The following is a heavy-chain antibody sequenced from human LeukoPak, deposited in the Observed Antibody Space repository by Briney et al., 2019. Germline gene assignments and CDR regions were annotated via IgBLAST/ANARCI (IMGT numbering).Heavy chain of an antibody. CDR2: ISSSSSYI. CDR3: ARGDYDSSGYYYIY. D-gene: IGHD3-22*01. CDR1: GFTFSSYS. J-gene: IGHJ4*02. V-gene: IGHV3-21*01. Sequence: PGRSLRLSCAASGFTFSSYSMNWVRQAPGKGLEWVSSISSSSSYIYYADSVKGRFTISRDNAKNSLYLQMNSLRAEDTAVYYCARGDYDSSGYYYIYWGQGTLVTVSS.